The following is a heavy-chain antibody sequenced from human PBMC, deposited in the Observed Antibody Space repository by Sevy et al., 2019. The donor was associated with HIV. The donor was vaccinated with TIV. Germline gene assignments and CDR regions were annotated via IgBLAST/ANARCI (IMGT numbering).Heavy chain of an antibody. CDR3: ARGGRGFGELFDYYYYYMDV. Sequence: SETLSLTCTVSGGSISSYYWSWIRQPPGKGLEWIGYIYYSGSTNYNPSLKSRVTISVDTSKNQFSLKLSSVTAADTAVYYCARGGRGFGELFDYYYYYMDVWGKGTTVTVSS. V-gene: IGHV4-59*01. J-gene: IGHJ6*03. CDR2: IYYSGST. D-gene: IGHD3-10*01. CDR1: GGSISSYY.